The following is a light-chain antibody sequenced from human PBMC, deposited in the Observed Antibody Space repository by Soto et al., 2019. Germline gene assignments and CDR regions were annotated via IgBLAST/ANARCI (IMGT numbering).Light chain of an antibody. CDR3: QQYNNWPPYT. CDR1: QGVAGN. CDR2: GAS. J-gene: IGKJ2*01. Sequence: EIVMTQSPATLPVSPGERATLSCRASQGVAGNLAWYQQKPGQAPRLLIHGASTRATGIPARFSGSGFGTEFTLTISSLQSEDFAVYYCQQYNNWPPYTFGQGTKLEIK. V-gene: IGKV3-15*01.